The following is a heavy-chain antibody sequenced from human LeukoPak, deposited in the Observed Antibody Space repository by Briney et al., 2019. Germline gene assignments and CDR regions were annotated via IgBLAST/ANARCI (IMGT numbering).Heavy chain of an antibody. Sequence: KASETLSLTSTVSGGSISSGGYYWSWIRQHPGKGLEWNGYIYYSRSTYYNPSLKSRVTISVDTSKNQFSLKLSSVTAADTAVYYCARQSDGGNWIDYWGQGTLVTVSS. D-gene: IGHD4-23*01. CDR1: GGSISSGGYY. V-gene: IGHV4-31*03. J-gene: IGHJ4*02. CDR2: IYYSRST. CDR3: ARQSDGGNWIDY.